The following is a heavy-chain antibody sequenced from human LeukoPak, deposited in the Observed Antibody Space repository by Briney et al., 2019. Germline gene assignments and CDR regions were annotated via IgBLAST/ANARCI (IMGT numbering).Heavy chain of an antibody. Sequence: GASVKASCKASGYTFTSYAMNWVRQAPGQGLEWMGWINTNTGNPTYAQGFTGRFVFSLDTSVSTAYLQISSLKAEDTAVYYCARGDYGDYKLYYYYYYMDVWGKGTTVTVSS. D-gene: IGHD4-17*01. CDR1: GYTFTSYA. CDR2: INTNTGNP. J-gene: IGHJ6*03. V-gene: IGHV7-4-1*02. CDR3: ARGDYGDYKLYYYYYYMDV.